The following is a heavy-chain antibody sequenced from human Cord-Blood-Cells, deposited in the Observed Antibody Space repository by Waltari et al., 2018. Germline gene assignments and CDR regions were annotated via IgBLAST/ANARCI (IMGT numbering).Heavy chain of an antibody. D-gene: IGHD5-12*01. Sequence: QVQLQESGPGLVKPSETLSLTCTVSGGSISSYYWSWIRQPPGKGLEWIGYIYYSGSTNYNPSLKSRVTISVDTSKNQFSLKLSSVTAADTAVYYYARTGRDGYNYNYYYYYMDVWGKGTTVTVSS. V-gene: IGHV4-59*01. CDR3: ARTGRDGYNYNYYYYYMDV. CDR2: IYYSGST. CDR1: GGSISSYY. J-gene: IGHJ6*03.